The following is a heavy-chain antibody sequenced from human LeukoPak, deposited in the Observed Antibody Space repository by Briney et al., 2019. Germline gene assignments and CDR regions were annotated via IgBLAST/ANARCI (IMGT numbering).Heavy chain of an antibody. CDR2: ISAYNGNT. CDR1: GYTFTSYG. J-gene: IGHJ4*02. V-gene: IGHV1-18*01. D-gene: IGHD3-22*01. Sequence: ASVKVSCKASGYTFTSYGISWVRQAPGQGLEWMGWISAYNGNTNYAQKLQGRVTMTTDTSTSTAYMELRSLRSDDTAVYHCARNVMYYYDSSGYIREFDYWGQGTLVTVSS. CDR3: ARNVMYYYDSSGYIREFDY.